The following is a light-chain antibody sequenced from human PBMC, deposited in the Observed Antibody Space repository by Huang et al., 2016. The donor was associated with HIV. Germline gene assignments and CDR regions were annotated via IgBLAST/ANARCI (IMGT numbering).Light chain of an antibody. CDR2: GAS. CDR3: QHYSTWPWT. V-gene: IGKV3-15*01. Sequence: EIVMTQSPATLSVSPGERATLSCRASQSVSSNLAWYQQKPGQAPRLLSDGASTRATGIPARFSGSGSATEFTLTISSLQSEDFALYYCQHYSTWPWTFGQGTKVEIK. J-gene: IGKJ1*01. CDR1: QSVSSN.